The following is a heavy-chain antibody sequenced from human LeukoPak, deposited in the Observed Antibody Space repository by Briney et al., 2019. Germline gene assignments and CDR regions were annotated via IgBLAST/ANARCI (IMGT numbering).Heavy chain of an antibody. Sequence: SVKVSCKASGGTFSSYAISWVRQAPGQGLEWMGRIIPIFGTANYAQKFQGRVTITTDESTSTAYMELSRLRSEDTAVYYCAREINDYGEGWGQGTLVTVSS. J-gene: IGHJ4*02. V-gene: IGHV1-69*05. CDR3: AREINDYGEG. D-gene: IGHD4-17*01. CDR2: IIPIFGTA. CDR1: GGTFSSYA.